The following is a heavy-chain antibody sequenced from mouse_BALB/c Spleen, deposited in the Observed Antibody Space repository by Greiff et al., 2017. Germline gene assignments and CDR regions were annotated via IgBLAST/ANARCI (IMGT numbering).Heavy chain of an antibody. CDR2: INPSNGRT. J-gene: IGHJ4*01. CDR1: GYTFTSYW. Sequence: QVQLQQPGAELVKPGASVKLSCKASGYTFTSYWMHWVKQRPGQGLEWIGEINPSNGRTNYNEKFKSKATLTVNKSSSTAYMQLSSLTSEDSAVYYCARPHYDYDGYYAMDYWGQGTSVTVSS. V-gene: IGHV1S81*02. D-gene: IGHD2-4*01. CDR3: ARPHYDYDGYYAMDY.